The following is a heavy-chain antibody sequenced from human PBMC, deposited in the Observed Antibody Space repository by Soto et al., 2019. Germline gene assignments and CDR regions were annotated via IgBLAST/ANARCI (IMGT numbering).Heavy chain of an antibody. V-gene: IGHV3-11*01. Sequence: QVHLVESGGGLVKPGGSLSLSCEASGFTFRDYYMSWIRQAPGKGLEWISYISRGGDKMYVADSVKGRFTISRDNAKNSVVLYMSSLRVEDTAVYYCARDLYRENDDPERYLDYWGQGTQVTVSS. CDR3: ARDLYRENDDPERYLDY. CDR2: ISRGGDKM. J-gene: IGHJ4*02. D-gene: IGHD1-1*01. CDR1: GFTFRDYY.